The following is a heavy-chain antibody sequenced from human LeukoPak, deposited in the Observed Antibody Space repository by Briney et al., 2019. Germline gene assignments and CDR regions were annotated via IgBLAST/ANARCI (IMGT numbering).Heavy chain of an antibody. J-gene: IGHJ4*02. V-gene: IGHV3-64D*06. CDR1: RFTFSTYP. D-gene: IGHD3-22*01. CDR3: VRRYYASSGYDY. Sequence: GGSLRLSCSASRFTFSTYPMHWVRQAPGKGLEYVSAISGNGDNTYYAGSVKGRFTISRDNSKNTLYLQMSSLRAEDTAVYYCVRRYYASSGYDYWGQGTLVTVSS. CDR2: ISGNGDNT.